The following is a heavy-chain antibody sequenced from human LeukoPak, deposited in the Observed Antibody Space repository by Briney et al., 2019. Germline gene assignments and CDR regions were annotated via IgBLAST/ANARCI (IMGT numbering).Heavy chain of an antibody. Sequence: PGRSLRLSCAASGFTFSSYSMNWVRQAPGKGLEWVSSISSSSYIYYADSVKGRFTISRDNAKNSLYLQMNSLRAEDTAVYYCARDHYYDSSGYPDAFDIWGQGTMVTVSS. CDR1: GFTFSSYS. D-gene: IGHD3-22*01. CDR3: ARDHYYDSSGYPDAFDI. V-gene: IGHV3-21*01. CDR2: ISSSSYI. J-gene: IGHJ3*02.